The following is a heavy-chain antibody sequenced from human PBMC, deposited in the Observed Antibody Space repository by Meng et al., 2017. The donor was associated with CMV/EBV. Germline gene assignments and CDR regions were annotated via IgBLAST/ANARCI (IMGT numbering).Heavy chain of an antibody. J-gene: IGHJ3*02. V-gene: IGHV5-51*01. CDR2: IYPGDSDT. Sequence: GESLKISCKGSGYSFTSYWIGWVRQMPGKGLEWMGIIYPGDSDTRYIPSFQGQVTISADKSISTAYLQWSSLKASDTAMYYCARRAYYDFWSGLNPYDAFDIWGQGTMVTVSS. D-gene: IGHD3-3*01. CDR3: ARRAYYDFWSGLNPYDAFDI. CDR1: GYSFTSYW.